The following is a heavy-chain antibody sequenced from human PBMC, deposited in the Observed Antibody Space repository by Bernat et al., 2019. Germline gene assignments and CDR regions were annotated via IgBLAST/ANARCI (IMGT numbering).Heavy chain of an antibody. V-gene: IGHV4-38-2*01. CDR2: IYHSGST. CDR3: TRVGVVRAFDI. J-gene: IGHJ3*02. Sequence: QVQLQESGPGLVKPSETLSLTCAVSGYSISRGYYWGWIRQPPGKGLEWIGSIYHSGSTYYNPSLKSRVTISVDSTKNQFSLKLSSVTAADTAVYYWTRVGVVRAFDIWGQGTMVTVSS. CDR1: GYSISRGYY. D-gene: IGHD2-21*01.